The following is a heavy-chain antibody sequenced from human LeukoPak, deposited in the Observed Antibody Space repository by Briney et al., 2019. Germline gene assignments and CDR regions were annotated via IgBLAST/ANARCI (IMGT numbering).Heavy chain of an antibody. V-gene: IGHV3-7*01. CDR3: ARDGDDWNDFDY. CDR2: IRKDGNDI. J-gene: IGHJ4*02. Sequence: GGPLRLSCAASGFTFSSSRMTWVRQAPGKGLEGVANIRKDGNDIYYAHSVRGRFTISRDNTKNSLYLQMTSLTAEATAVYYCARDGDDWNDFDYWGQGTPVTASS. D-gene: IGHD2-21*01. CDR1: GFTFSSSR.